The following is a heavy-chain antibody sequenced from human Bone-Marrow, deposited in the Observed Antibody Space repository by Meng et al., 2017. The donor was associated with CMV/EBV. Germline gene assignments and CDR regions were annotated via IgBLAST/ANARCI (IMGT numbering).Heavy chain of an antibody. CDR3: ARQDNWNNGGNYFDY. J-gene: IGHJ4*02. CDR2: IYPGDSDT. V-gene: IGHV5-51*01. D-gene: IGHD1/OR15-1a*01. CDR1: GYSFTSYW. Sequence: GESLEIFCKGSGYSFTSYWIGWVRQMPGKGLEWMGIIYPGDSDTRYSPSFQGQVTISADKSISTAYLQWSSLKASDTAMYYCARQDNWNNGGNYFDYWGQGTLVTFYS.